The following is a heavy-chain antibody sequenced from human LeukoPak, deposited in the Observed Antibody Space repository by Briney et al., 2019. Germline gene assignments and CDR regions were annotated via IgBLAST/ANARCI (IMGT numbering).Heavy chain of an antibody. CDR3: ARSYDFWSGYYYYYYYGMDV. J-gene: IGHJ6*02. CDR1: GYAFTSYD. Sequence: EASVKVSCKASGYAFTSYDINWVRQATGQGLEWMGWMNPNSGNTGYAQKFQGRLTMTRNTSISTAYMELSSLRSEDTAVYYCARSYDFWSGYYYYYYYGMDVWGQGTTVTVSS. CDR2: MNPNSGNT. D-gene: IGHD3-3*01. V-gene: IGHV1-8*01.